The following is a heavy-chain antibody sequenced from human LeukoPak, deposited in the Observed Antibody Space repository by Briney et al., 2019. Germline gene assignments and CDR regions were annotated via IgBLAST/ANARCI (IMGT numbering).Heavy chain of an antibody. J-gene: IGHJ4*02. D-gene: IGHD5-18*01. CDR1: GFTFNNFG. Sequence: GGSLRLSCGASGFTFNNFGMHWVRQAPGKGLEWVSSISSSSSYIYYADSVKGRFTISRDNAKNSLYLQMNSLRAEDTAVYYCARGYSSGDYWGQGTLVTVSS. CDR2: ISSSSSYI. CDR3: ARGYSSGDY. V-gene: IGHV3-21*01.